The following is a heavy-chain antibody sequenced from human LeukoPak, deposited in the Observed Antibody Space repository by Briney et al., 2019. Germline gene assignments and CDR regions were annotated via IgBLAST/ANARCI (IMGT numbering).Heavy chain of an antibody. D-gene: IGHD3-22*01. V-gene: IGHV3-48*03. CDR1: GFTFSSYE. CDR2: ISSDDRTI. CDR3: ARRYYYHSSPIDS. J-gene: IGHJ4*02. Sequence: GGSLRLSCAASGFTFSSYEMNWVRQSPGKGRECISYISSDDRTIYYADSVKGRFTISRDNAKNSLYLQMSSLRAEDTALYYCARRYYYHSSPIDSWGQGTLVTVSS.